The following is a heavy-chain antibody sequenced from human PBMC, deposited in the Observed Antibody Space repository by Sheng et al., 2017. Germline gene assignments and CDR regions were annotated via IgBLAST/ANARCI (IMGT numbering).Heavy chain of an antibody. CDR2: IYWDDDK. CDR1: GFSLSTSGVG. D-gene: IGHD3-22*01. Sequence: QITLKESGPTLVKPTQTLTLTCTFSGFSLSTSGVGVGWIRQPPGKALEWLALIYWDDDKRYSPSLKSRLTITKDTSKNQVVLTMTNMDPVDTATYYCAHMFSEWIDSSGYYYYFDYWGQGTLVTVSS. J-gene: IGHJ4*02. CDR3: AHMFSEWIDSSGYYYYFDY. V-gene: IGHV2-5*02.